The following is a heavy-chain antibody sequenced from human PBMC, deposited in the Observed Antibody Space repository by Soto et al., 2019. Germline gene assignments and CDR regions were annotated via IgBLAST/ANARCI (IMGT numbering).Heavy chain of an antibody. CDR1: GGSISSSSYY. CDR3: ARHKAVGGLQDVLGYFDY. D-gene: IGHD2-8*02. Sequence: SETLSLTCTVSGGSISSSSYYWGWIRQPPGKGLEWIGSIYYSGSTYYNPSLKSRVTISVDTSKNQFSLRLSSVTAADTAVYYCARHKAVGGLQDVLGYFDYWGQGTLVTVSS. CDR2: IYYSGST. V-gene: IGHV4-39*01. J-gene: IGHJ4*02.